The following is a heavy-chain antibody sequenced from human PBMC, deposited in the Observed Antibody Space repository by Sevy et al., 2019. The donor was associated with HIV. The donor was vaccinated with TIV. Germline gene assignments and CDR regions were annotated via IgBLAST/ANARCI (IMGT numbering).Heavy chain of an antibody. Sequence: SETLSLTCAVSGGSITSTDFSCSWIRQAPGRGLEWIGFIHHAGSTYYNPSFQSRVTISVDRPRNEFSLKLSSVTAADTAVYYCARGHRGGNLAFDIWGQGTMVTVSS. CDR2: IHHAGST. J-gene: IGHJ3*02. CDR1: GGSITSTDFS. V-gene: IGHV4-30-2*01. D-gene: IGHD2-15*01. CDR3: ARGHRGGNLAFDI.